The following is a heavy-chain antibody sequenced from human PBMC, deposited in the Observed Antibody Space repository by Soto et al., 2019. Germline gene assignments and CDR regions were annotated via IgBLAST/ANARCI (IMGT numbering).Heavy chain of an antibody. CDR2: ISGDGEST. CDR1: GFTFGRYA. J-gene: IGHJ5*02. CDR3: AKVGGFDP. Sequence: EEQVLESGGGLVQPGGSLRLSCVASGFTFGRYAMTWVRQTQGKGLECVSAISGDGESTHYAESVKGRFTISRDNSKNTLYLKLTNLRAEDTAKSYCAKVGGFDPWGPGTLVTVSS. D-gene: IGHD4-17*01. V-gene: IGHV3-23*01.